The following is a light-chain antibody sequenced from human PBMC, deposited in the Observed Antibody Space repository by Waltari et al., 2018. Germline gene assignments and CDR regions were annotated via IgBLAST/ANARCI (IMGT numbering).Light chain of an antibody. J-gene: IGKJ1*01. V-gene: IGKV1-5*03. CDR2: KAS. Sequence: DIQMTQSPSTLSASIGDRVTITCRASQRITNWLAWYQQKPGKAPKRLIYKASNLESGVPSRFSGSGSGTEFTLTISSLQPDDFATYYCQQYDNYWTFGQGTKVEIK. CDR3: QQYDNYWT. CDR1: QRITNW.